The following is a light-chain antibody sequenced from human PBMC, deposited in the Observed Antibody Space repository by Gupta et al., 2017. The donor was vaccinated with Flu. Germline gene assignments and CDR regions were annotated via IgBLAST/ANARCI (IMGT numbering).Light chain of an antibody. J-gene: IGKJ1*01. CDR2: AAS. CDR1: QGISSY. V-gene: IGKV1-8*01. Sequence: RSSFSASAGDRVTITCRASQGISSYLAWYQQKPGKAPKLLIYAASTLQSGVPSRFSGSGSGTDFTLTISCLQSEDFATYYCQQYYSYPRTFGQWTKVEIK. CDR3: QQYYSYPRT.